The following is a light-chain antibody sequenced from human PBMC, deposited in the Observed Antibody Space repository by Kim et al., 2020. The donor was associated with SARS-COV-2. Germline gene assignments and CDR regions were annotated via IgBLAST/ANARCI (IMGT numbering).Light chain of an antibody. CDR1: SSDVGDYNY. CDR3: CSYAGDYTWV. CDR2: DVT. J-gene: IGLJ3*02. V-gene: IGLV2-11*03. Sequence: GHSVTISCTGTSSDVGDYNYVSWYQQPPDKAPKLMIYDVTKRPSGVPDRFSGSKSGSTASLTISGLQTEDEADYFCCSYAGDYTWVFGGGTQLTVL.